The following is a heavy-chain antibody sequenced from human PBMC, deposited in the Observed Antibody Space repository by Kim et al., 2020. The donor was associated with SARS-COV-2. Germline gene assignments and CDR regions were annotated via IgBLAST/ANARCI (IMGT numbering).Heavy chain of an antibody. D-gene: IGHD2-2*01. CDR1: GGSFSGYY. CDR3: ARSRYCSSTSCHRRSNWFDP. CDR2: INHSGST. V-gene: IGHV4-34*01. J-gene: IGHJ5*02. Sequence: SETLSLTCAVYGGSFSGYYWSWIRQPPGKGLEWIGEINHSGSTNYNPSLKSRVTISADTSKNQFSLKLSSVTAADTAVYYCARSRYCSSTSCHRRSNWFDPWGQGTLVTVSS.